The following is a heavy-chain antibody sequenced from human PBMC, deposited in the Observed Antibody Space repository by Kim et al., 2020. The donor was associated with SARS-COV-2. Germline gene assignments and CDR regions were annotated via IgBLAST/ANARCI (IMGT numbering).Heavy chain of an antibody. Sequence: GGSLRLSCAASGFTFGSHAMSWVRQAPGKRLEWISAISGSGGRSVDIHYADSVKGRFTISRDNSRNTLYLQINSLRAEDTAVYFCAKGGISLVRGSFDYWGQGTLVTVSS. D-gene: IGHD3-10*01. CDR3: AKGGISLVRGSFDY. J-gene: IGHJ4*02. CDR1: GFTFGSHA. CDR2: ISGSGGRSVDI. V-gene: IGHV3-23*01.